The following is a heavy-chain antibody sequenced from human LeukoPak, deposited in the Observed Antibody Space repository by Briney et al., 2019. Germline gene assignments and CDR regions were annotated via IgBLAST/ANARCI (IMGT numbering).Heavy chain of an antibody. V-gene: IGHV4-39*07. CDR2: IYSGGST. CDR3: ARVVSRVPAARAWFDP. D-gene: IGHD2-2*01. Sequence: SETLSLTCTVSGGSISSSGYYWGWVRQPPGKGLEWIGSIYSGGSTYYIPSLKSRLTISLDTSKSQFSLKLSSVTAADTAVYYCARVVSRVPAARAWFDPWGQGTLVTVSS. J-gene: IGHJ5*02. CDR1: GGSISSSGYY.